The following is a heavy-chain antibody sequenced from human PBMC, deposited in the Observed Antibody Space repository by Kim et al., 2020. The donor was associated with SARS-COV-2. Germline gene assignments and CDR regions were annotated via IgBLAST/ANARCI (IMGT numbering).Heavy chain of an antibody. CDR2: ISYDGSNK. D-gene: IGHD6-13*01. V-gene: IGHV3-30*04. J-gene: IGHJ5*02. Sequence: GGSLRLSCAASGFTFSSYAMHWVRQAPGKGLEWVAVISYDGSNKYYADSVKGRFTISRDNSKNTLYLQMNSLRAEDTAVYYCAGNSYSSSPIPWGQGTLVTVSS. CDR3: AGNSYSSSPIP. CDR1: GFTFSSYA.